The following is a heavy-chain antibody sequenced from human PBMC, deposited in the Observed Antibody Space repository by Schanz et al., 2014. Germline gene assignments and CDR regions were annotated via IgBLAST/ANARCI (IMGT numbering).Heavy chain of an antibody. J-gene: IGHJ3*02. V-gene: IGHV3-23*04. Sequence: VQLVESGGGLVKPGGSLRLSCAASGFAFSSYGMNWLRQAPGKGLEWVSVIGVDGTTTYYADSVKGRFTISRDNAKNTLYLQMNTLRAEDTAVYYCARKMKLGVYGGKGHDSLDIWGQGTMVTVSS. CDR3: ARKMKLGVYGGKGHDSLDI. D-gene: IGHD4-17*01. CDR2: IGVDGTTT. CDR1: GFAFSSYG.